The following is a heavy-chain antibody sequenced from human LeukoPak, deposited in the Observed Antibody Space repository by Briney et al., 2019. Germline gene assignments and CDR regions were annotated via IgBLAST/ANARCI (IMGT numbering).Heavy chain of an antibody. J-gene: IGHJ3*02. CDR3: ARDQKSMVYAISWMTTVTKNDAFDI. CDR2: ISTYNGNT. D-gene: IGHD2-8*01. Sequence: ASVRVSCKASGYTFTSYGISGVPPAPGQGLECVGWISTYNGNTNYAQKLQGRVTLTTDTSTSTAYMELRSLRSDDTAVYYCARDQKSMVYAISWMTTVTKNDAFDIWGQGTMVTVSS. CDR1: GYTFTSYG. V-gene: IGHV1-18*01.